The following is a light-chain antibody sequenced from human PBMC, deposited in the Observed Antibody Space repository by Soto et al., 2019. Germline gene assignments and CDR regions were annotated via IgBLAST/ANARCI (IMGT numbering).Light chain of an antibody. Sequence: QSALTQPASVSGSPGQSITISWTGTSSDVGGYNYVSWYQQHPGKAPKLMIYDVSNRPSGVSNRFSGSKSGNTASLTISGLQAEDEADYYCSSYTSSITLYVFGTGTKVTVL. CDR3: SSYTSSITLYV. V-gene: IGLV2-14*01. CDR1: SSDVGGYNY. J-gene: IGLJ1*01. CDR2: DVS.